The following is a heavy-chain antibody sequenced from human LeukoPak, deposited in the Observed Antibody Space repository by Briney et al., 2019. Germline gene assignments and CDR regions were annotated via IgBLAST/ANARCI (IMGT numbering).Heavy chain of an antibody. J-gene: IGHJ4*02. CDR2: IYYSGST. CDR1: DGSSSSYY. D-gene: IGHD3-9*01. Sequence: PSETLSLTCTVSDGSSSSYYWSWIRQSPGKGLEWIGYIYYSGSTNYNPSLKSRVTISVNTSKNQFSLKLSSVTAADTAVYYCARGDILTGSPFDYWGQGTLVTVSS. CDR3: ARGDILTGSPFDY. V-gene: IGHV4-59*01.